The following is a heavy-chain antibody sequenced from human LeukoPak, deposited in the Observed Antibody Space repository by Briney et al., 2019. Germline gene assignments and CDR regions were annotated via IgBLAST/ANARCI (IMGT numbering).Heavy chain of an antibody. D-gene: IGHD3-3*01. Sequence: PSETLSLTRAVYGRSFSGYYWSWMRQPPGEGLEWIGDINQSGSTTYNPSLKSRVTILVDTCKNQFSLELTSVTAADTAVYYCARRGRNVLRFLEWLSHFDYWGQGTLVTVSS. J-gene: IGHJ4*02. CDR1: GRSFSGYY. CDR3: ARRGRNVLRFLEWLSHFDY. V-gene: IGHV4-34*01. CDR2: INQSGST.